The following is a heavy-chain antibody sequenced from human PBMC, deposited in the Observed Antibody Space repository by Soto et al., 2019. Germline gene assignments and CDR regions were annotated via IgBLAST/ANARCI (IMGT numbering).Heavy chain of an antibody. J-gene: IGHJ6*02. CDR2: MYTTGST. CDR1: GGSISTYF. CDR3: AREGGYLDSSGSGVYHYYGVDV. V-gene: IGHV4-4*07. D-gene: IGHD3-22*01. Sequence: QVQLQESGPGLVKPSETLYLTCTVSGGSISTYFWSWIRQPAGGGLEWIGRMYTTGSTNYNPSLQSRLTMSLETSRNQVSPKLRSGTAADTAVYYCAREGGYLDSSGSGVYHYYGVDVWGQGTTVTVSS.